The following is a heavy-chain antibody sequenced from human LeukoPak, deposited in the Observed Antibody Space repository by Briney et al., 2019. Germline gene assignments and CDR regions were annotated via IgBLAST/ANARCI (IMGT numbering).Heavy chain of an antibody. CDR1: GFTFSSYS. Sequence: GGSLRLSCAASGFTFSSYSMNWVRQAPGKGLEWVSGINWNSDSIGYAVRGRFTISRDNAKNSLYLQMNSLRAEDTAVYYCAKIFGETYYYYYYMDVWGKGTTVTVSS. CDR2: INWNSDSI. V-gene: IGHV3-48*04. J-gene: IGHJ6*03. D-gene: IGHD3-3*01. CDR3: AKIFGETYYYYYYMDV.